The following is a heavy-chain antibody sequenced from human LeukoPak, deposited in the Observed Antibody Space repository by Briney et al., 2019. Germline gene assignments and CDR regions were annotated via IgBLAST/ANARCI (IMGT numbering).Heavy chain of an antibody. D-gene: IGHD2-2*01. Sequence: ASVKVSCKASGGTFSSYAISWVRQAPGQGLEWMGGIIPIFGTANYAQKFQGRVTITADESTSTAYMELSSLRSEDTAVYYCASRPAVAPAASGDYWGQGTLVTVSS. CDR1: GGTFSSYA. J-gene: IGHJ4*02. CDR2: IIPIFGTA. V-gene: IGHV1-69*13. CDR3: ASRPAVAPAASGDY.